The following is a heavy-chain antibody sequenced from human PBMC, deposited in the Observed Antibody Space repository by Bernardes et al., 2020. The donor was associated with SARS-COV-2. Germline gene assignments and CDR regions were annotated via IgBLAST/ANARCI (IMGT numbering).Heavy chain of an antibody. CDR2: ISGSGGST. J-gene: IGHJ6*02. Sequence: GGSLRLSCAASGFTFSSYAMSWVRQAPGKGLEWVSAISGSGGSTYYADSVKGRFTISRDNSKNTLYLQMNSLRAEDTAVYYCAKELRYYDILTGLHAGYYGMDVWGQGTTVTVSS. D-gene: IGHD3-9*01. V-gene: IGHV3-23*01. CDR1: GFTFSSYA. CDR3: AKELRYYDILTGLHAGYYGMDV.